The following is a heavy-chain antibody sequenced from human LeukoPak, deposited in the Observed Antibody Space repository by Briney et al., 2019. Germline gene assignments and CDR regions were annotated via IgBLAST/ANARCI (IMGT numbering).Heavy chain of an antibody. CDR1: GGSFSGYY. D-gene: IGHD2-2*01. V-gene: IGHV4-34*01. CDR2: INHSGST. Sequence: SETLSLTCAVYGGSFSGYYWSWIRQPPGKGLEWIGEINHSGSTNYNPSLKSRVTISVDTSKNQFSLKLSSVTAADTAVYYCARGLVARPYNWFDPWGQGTLVTVSS. J-gene: IGHJ5*02. CDR3: ARGLVARPYNWFDP.